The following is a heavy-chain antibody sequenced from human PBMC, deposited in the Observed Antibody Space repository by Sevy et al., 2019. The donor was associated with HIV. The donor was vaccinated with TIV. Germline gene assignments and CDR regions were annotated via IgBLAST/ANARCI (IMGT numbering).Heavy chain of an antibody. Sequence: ASVKVSCKASGYTFTGYHMHWVRQAPGQGLEWMGWINPNSGGTNYAQKFQGRVTMTRDTSISTAYMELSRLRSDDTAVYYCAREQRGLRFLEWLFQAGYWGQGTLVTVSS. D-gene: IGHD3-3*01. CDR1: GYTFTGYH. CDR3: AREQRGLRFLEWLFQAGY. V-gene: IGHV1-2*02. J-gene: IGHJ4*02. CDR2: INPNSGGT.